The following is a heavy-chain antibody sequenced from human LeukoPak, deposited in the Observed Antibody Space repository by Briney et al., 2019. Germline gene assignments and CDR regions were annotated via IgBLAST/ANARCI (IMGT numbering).Heavy chain of an antibody. CDR1: GFTFSSYS. J-gene: IGHJ3*02. CDR3: ARLDIATAGTAAFDI. Sequence: GGSLRLSCVASGFTFSSYSMNWVRQAPGKGLEWVSSISSSSSYIYYADSVKGRFTISRDNAKNSLYLQMNSLRAEDTAVYYCARLDIATAGTAAFDIWGQGTMVTVSS. CDR2: ISSSSSYI. V-gene: IGHV3-21*01. D-gene: IGHD6-13*01.